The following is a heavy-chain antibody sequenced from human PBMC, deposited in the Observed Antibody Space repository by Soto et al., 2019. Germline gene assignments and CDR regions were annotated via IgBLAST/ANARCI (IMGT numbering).Heavy chain of an antibody. D-gene: IGHD3-3*01. CDR2: IIPIFGTA. J-gene: IGHJ4*02. CDR1: GGTFSSYA. CDR3: ARDRPSLTYYDFWSCYYTGIYFDY. V-gene: IGHV1-69*01. Sequence: QVQLVQSGAEVKKPGSSVKVSCKASGGTFSSYAISWVRQAPGQGLEWMGGIIPIFGTANYAQKFQGRVTITADESTSTAYMELSSLRSEDTAVYYCARDRPSLTYYDFWSCYYTGIYFDYWGQGTLVTVSS.